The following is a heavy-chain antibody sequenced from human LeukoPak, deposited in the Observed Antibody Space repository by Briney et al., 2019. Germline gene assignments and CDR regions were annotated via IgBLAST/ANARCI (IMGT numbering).Heavy chain of an antibody. D-gene: IGHD3-3*01. J-gene: IGHJ4*02. CDR1: VFTFNHYA. CDR3: AKGSRDSRPYYFDF. Sequence: TGGSLRLSCAPSVFTFNHYATRWVRQAPGKVLEWVSAITGSGGDTYHADSVKGRFTLSRDNSENTLYLQMNRLRAEDTAVYYCAKGSRDSRPYYFDFWGQGTLVTVSS. V-gene: IGHV3-23*01. CDR2: ITGSGGDT.